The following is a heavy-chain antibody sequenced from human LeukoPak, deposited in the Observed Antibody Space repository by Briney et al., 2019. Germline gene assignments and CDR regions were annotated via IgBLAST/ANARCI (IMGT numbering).Heavy chain of an antibody. V-gene: IGHV4-59*12. CDR3: AREVSALFDP. J-gene: IGHJ5*02. CDR2: IYYSGST. Sequence: PSETLSLTCTASGGSISSYYWSWIRQPPGKGLEWIGYIYYSGSTNYNPSLKSRVTISVDTSKNQFSLKLSSVTAADTAVYYCAREVSALFDPWGQGTLVTVSS. CDR1: GGSISSYY.